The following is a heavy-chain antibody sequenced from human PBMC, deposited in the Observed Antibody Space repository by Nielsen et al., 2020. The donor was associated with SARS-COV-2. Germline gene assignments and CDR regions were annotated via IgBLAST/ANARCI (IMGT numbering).Heavy chain of an antibody. V-gene: IGHV4-59*12. CDR3: TRLLTDTGNYFRFDP. J-gene: IGHJ5*02. CDR2: IYYSGST. D-gene: IGHD1-26*01. Sequence: SETLSLTCTVSGGSISSYYWSWIRQPPGKGLEWIGYIYYSGSTNHNPSLKSRVTISVDTSKNQFSLRLISVTAADTAVYYCTRLLTDTGNYFRFDPWGQGTLVTVSS. CDR1: GGSISSYY.